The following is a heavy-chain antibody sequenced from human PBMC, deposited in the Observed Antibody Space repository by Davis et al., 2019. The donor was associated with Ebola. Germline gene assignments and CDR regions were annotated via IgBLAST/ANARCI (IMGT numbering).Heavy chain of an antibody. CDR3: ARVLTRPQRRWFDP. J-gene: IGHJ5*02. CDR2: INPNSGGT. D-gene: IGHD1-14*01. CDR1: GYTFTDYY. Sequence: AASVKVSCKASGYTFTDYYMHWVRQAPGQGLEWMGWINPNSGGTNYAQKFQGRVTMTRDTSISTAYMELSRLRSDDTAVYYCARVLTRPQRRWFDPWGQGTLVTVSS. V-gene: IGHV1-2*02.